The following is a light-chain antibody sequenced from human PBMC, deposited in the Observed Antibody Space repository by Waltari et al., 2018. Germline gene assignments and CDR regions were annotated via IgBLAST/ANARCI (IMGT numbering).Light chain of an antibody. CDR1: QSVSRA. CDR2: GAS. CDR3: QHYVRLPVT. J-gene: IGKJ1*01. V-gene: IGKV3-20*01. Sequence: EIVLTQSPGTMSLSPGERVTSSCRASQSVSRALAWYQQKPGQAPGLLIYGASSRATGIPDRFSGSGSGTDFSLTISRLEPEDFAVYYCQHYVRLPVTFGQGTKVEIK.